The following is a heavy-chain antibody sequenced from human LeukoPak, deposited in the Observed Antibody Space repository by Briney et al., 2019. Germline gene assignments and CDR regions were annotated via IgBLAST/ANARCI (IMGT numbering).Heavy chain of an antibody. V-gene: IGHV1-2*02. CDR2: INPNSGGT. J-gene: IGHJ4*02. CDR1: GYTFTGYY. Sequence: ASVTVSCKASGYTFTGYYMHWVRQAPGQGLEWMGWINPNSGGTNYAQKFQGRVTMTRDTSISTAYMELSSLRSEDTAVYYCARAVVVITPRTTKIERYYFDYWGQGTLVTVSS. CDR3: ARAVVVITPRTTKIERYYFDY. D-gene: IGHD3-22*01.